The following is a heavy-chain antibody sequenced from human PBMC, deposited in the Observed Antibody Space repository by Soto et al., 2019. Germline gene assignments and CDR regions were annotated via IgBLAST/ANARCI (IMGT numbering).Heavy chain of an antibody. CDR3: ARGLPNYHDSSGYSGYAFDI. D-gene: IGHD3-22*01. CDR2: IWYDGSNK. J-gene: IGHJ3*02. V-gene: IGHV3-33*01. Sequence: GGSLRLSCAASGFTFSSYGMHWVRQAPGKGLEWVAVIWYDGSNKYYADSVKGRFTISRDNSKNTLYLQMNSLRAEDTAVYYCARGLPNYHDSSGYSGYAFDIWGQGTMVTVSS. CDR1: GFTFSSYG.